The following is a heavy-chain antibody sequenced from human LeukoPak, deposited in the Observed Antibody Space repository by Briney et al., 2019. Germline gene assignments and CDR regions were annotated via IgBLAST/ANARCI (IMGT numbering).Heavy chain of an antibody. Sequence: GGSLRLSCAASGFTFTSHSLNWVRQAPGKGLEWVSSISSSSSYIYYADSVKGRFSISRDNARNSLYLQMNSLTAEDTAVYYCARAVYYDSSGYYSGENWFDPWGQGTLVTVSS. CDR3: ARAVYYDSSGYYSGENWFDP. J-gene: IGHJ5*02. V-gene: IGHV3-21*01. D-gene: IGHD3-22*01. CDR2: ISSSSSYI. CDR1: GFTFTSHS.